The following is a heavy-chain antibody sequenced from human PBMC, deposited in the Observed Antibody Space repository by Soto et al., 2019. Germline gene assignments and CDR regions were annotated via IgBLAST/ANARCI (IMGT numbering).Heavy chain of an antibody. J-gene: IGHJ6*02. CDR1: GYTFSSYG. CDR2: ISGYNGKP. CDR3: ARGGYCNRSTCFSADDFYYYGMDV. D-gene: IGHD2-2*01. V-gene: IGHV1-18*01. Sequence: QFQVEQSGAEVKKPGASVKVSCMVSGYTFSSYGISWVRQSPGQGLEWMGWISGYNGKPNYAQKFQGRVTMTTDISTRTAYMVLRSQRYDDTAVYYCARGGYCNRSTCFSADDFYYYGMDVWGQGTTVTVSS.